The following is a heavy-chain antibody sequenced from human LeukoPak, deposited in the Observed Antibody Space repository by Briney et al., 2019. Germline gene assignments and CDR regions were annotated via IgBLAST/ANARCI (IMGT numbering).Heavy chain of an antibody. D-gene: IGHD5-12*01. V-gene: IGHV3-23*01. Sequence: GGSLRLSCAASGFRFSNFAMSWVRQAPGKGLEWVSLIIGSSGDTLYADSVKGRFTISRDISNNRLYLQMNSLRAEDTALYYCAKGAYDYIEMGYFDDWGQGTLVTVSS. J-gene: IGHJ4*02. CDR1: GFRFSNFA. CDR3: AKGAYDYIEMGYFDD. CDR2: IIGSSGDT.